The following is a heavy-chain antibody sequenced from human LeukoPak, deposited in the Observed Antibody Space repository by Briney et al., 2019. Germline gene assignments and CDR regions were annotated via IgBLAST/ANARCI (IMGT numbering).Heavy chain of an antibody. CDR3: ARDQMAVAAPGWLDP. V-gene: IGHV1-2*02. J-gene: IGHJ5*02. D-gene: IGHD6-19*01. CDR1: GYTFTGYY. CDR2: INPNSGGT. Sequence: ASVKVSCKASGYTFTGYYMHWVRQAPGQGLEWMGWINPNSGGTNYAQKFQGRVTMTRDTSISTAYMELSRQRSDDGAVYYCARDQMAVAAPGWLDPWGQGTLVTVSS.